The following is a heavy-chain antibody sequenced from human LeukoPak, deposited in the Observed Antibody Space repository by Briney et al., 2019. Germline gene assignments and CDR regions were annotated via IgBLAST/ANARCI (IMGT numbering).Heavy chain of an antibody. Sequence: GASVKVSCKASGYTFTSYAITWVRQAPGQGLEWMGWIRANNGNTNYAQKLQGRVTMTTDTSTSTAYMELRSLRSDDTAVYYCAREGDSSWLHDVFDIWGQGTMVTVSS. J-gene: IGHJ3*02. CDR1: GYTFTSYA. CDR2: IRANNGNT. V-gene: IGHV1-18*01. CDR3: AREGDSSWLHDVFDI. D-gene: IGHD6-13*01.